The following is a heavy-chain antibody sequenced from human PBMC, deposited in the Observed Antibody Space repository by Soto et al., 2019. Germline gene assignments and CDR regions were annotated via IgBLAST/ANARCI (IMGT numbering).Heavy chain of an antibody. CDR2: IYYSGST. CDR1: GGSISNYY. D-gene: IGHD6-19*01. Sequence: PSETLSLTCTVSGGSISNYYWSWIRQPPGKGLEWIGYIYYSGSTNYNPSLKSRVTISVDTSKNQFPLKLSSVTAADTAVYYCAGGSDWYWVRGRGTLVTVSS. CDR3: AGGSDWYWV. V-gene: IGHV4-59*08. J-gene: IGHJ4*02.